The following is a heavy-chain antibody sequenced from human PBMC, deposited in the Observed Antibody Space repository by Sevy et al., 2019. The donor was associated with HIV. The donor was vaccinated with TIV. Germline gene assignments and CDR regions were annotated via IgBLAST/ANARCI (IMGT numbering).Heavy chain of an antibody. J-gene: IGHJ4*02. CDR1: GFTFSNAW. D-gene: IGHD2-21*02. V-gene: IGHV3-15*01. Sequence: GGSLRLSCAASGFTFSNAWMSWVRQAPGKGLEWVGRIKSKTDGGTTDYAAPVKGRFTISRDDSKNTLYLQMNSLKTEETAVNYCTTDYGGIVVVTANNCWGQGTLVTVSS. CDR3: TTDYGGIVVVTANNC. CDR2: IKSKTDGGTT.